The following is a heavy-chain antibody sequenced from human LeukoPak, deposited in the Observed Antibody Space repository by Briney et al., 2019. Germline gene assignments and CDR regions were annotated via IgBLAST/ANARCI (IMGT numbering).Heavy chain of an antibody. D-gene: IGHD1-26*01. CDR3: ARDWGAPHTLNFDY. V-gene: IGHV1-18*01. J-gene: IGHJ4*02. CDR1: GGTFSSYA. Sequence: GASVKVSCKASGGTFSSYAISWVRQAPGQGLEWMAWISGYNGDTNYVQKFQGRVTMTTDTSTSTAYLELRGLRSDDTAVYYCARDWGAPHTLNFDYWGQGTLVTVSS. CDR2: ISGYNGDT.